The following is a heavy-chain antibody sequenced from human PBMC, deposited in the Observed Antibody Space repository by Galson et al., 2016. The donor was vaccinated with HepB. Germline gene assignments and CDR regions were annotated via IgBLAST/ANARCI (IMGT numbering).Heavy chain of an antibody. CDR3: ARALTPRTYYDSSGSYCLAY. D-gene: IGHD3-22*01. CDR2: INLSADSA. Sequence: SVKVSCKASGYSFTTYFLHWVRQAPGQGLEWMAMINLSADSATYAPKFQGRVTVIRDTSTSTAYMELTSLTSEDTAVYYCARALTPRTYYDSSGSYCLAYWGQGSLVTVSS. J-gene: IGHJ4*02. V-gene: IGHV1-46*03. CDR1: GYSFTTYF.